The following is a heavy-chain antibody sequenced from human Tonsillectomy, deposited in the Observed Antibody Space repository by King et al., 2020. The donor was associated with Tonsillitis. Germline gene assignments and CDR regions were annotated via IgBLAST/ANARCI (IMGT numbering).Heavy chain of an antibody. Sequence: VQLVESGGGLVQPGGSLKLSCAASGFTFSGSAMHWVCQASGKGLEWVGRIRSKANSYATAYAASVKGRFTISRDDSKNTAYLQMNSLKTEDTAVYYCTRHLIYSGSYYPLFDYWGQGTLVTVSS. V-gene: IGHV3-73*02. CDR3: TRHLIYSGSYYPLFDY. J-gene: IGHJ4*02. CDR1: GFTFSGSA. CDR2: IRSKANSYAT. D-gene: IGHD1-26*01.